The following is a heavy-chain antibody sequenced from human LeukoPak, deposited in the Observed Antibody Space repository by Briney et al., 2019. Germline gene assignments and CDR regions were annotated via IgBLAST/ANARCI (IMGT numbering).Heavy chain of an antibody. V-gene: IGHV3-23*01. Sequence: PGGSLRLSCAASGFTFSSYAMSWVRQAPGKGLGWVSAISGSGGSTYYADSVKGRFTISRDNSKNTLYLQMNSLRAEDTAVYYCAKNIYDILTGYNYWGQGTLVTVSS. CDR2: ISGSGGST. D-gene: IGHD3-9*01. CDR1: GFTFSSYA. CDR3: AKNIYDILTGYNY. J-gene: IGHJ4*02.